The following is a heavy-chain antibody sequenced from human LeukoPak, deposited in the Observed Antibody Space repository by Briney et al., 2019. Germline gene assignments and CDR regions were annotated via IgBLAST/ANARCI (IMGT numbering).Heavy chain of an antibody. J-gene: IGHJ4*02. CDR2: ISGSGGGT. CDR1: GFTFSSYA. D-gene: IGHD6-19*01. V-gene: IGHV3-23*01. Sequence: GGSLRLSCAASGFTFSSYAMSWVRQAPGKGLEWVSAISGSGGGTYYADSVKGRFTISRDNSKNTLYLQMNSLRAEDTAVYYCAKDDVGQWLVPFDYWGQGTLVTVSS. CDR3: AKDDVGQWLVPFDY.